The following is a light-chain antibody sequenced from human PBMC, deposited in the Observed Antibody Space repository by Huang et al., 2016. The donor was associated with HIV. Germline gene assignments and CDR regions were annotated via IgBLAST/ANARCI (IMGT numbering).Light chain of an antibody. J-gene: IGKJ4*01. CDR1: QSIGNY. CDR3: QECDTWPRLT. V-gene: IGKV3-11*01. Sequence: IVLTQSPATLSLSPGERATLSCRASQSIGNYLAWYQQKPGQPPRILIYDASKRATDIPTRFNGTASGTDLTLTISNLEPEDSAVYDCQECDTWPRLTLGGGTKVEIK. CDR2: DAS.